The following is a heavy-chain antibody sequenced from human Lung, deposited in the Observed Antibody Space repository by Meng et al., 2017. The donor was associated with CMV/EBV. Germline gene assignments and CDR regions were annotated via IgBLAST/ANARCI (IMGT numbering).Heavy chain of an antibody. D-gene: IGHD4-17*01. CDR3: ARGLGPSYADRDY. J-gene: IGHJ4*02. CDR2: MNPKSGNT. Sequence: NASGYTFTSYDISWVRQATGQGLEWMGWMNPKSGNTGYALKFQGRVTMTRNTSINTAYMELSSLRSEDTAVYYCARGLGPSYADRDYWGQGTLVTVSS. CDR1: GYTFTSYD. V-gene: IGHV1-8*01.